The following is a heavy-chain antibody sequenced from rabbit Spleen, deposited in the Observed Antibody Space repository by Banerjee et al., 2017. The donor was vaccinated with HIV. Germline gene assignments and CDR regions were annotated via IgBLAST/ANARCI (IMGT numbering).Heavy chain of an antibody. J-gene: IGHJ4*01. V-gene: IGHV1S45*01. CDR2: IDAGSSAFT. CDR3: ARMDSTGATFKL. Sequence: QEQLVESGGDLVKPGASLTLTCTASGVSFSISSYMCWVRQAPGKGLEWIACIDAGSSAFTYFATWAKGRFTISKTSSTTVTLQMTRLTAADTATYFCARMDSTGATFKLWGQGTLVTVS. CDR1: GVSFSISSY. D-gene: IGHD7-1*01.